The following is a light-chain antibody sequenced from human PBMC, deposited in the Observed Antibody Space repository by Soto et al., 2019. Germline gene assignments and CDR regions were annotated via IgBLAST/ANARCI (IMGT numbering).Light chain of an antibody. J-gene: IGKJ4*01. CDR3: MQALPTPL. V-gene: IGKV2-28*01. Sequence: DIVMTQSPLSLSVTPGEPASISCRSTQSLLHINGYNYLDWYLQKPGQSPQLLIYLGSYRASGVPDRFSGSGSGTDFTLKISRVEAEDVGVYYCMQALPTPLFGGGTKVEIK. CDR1: QSLLHINGYNY. CDR2: LGS.